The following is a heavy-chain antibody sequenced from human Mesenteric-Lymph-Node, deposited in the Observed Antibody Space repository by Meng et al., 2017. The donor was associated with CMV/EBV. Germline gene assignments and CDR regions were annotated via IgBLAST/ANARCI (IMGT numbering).Heavy chain of an antibody. J-gene: IGHJ6*02. Sequence: ASVKVSCKASGYTFTGYYMHWVRQAPGQGLEWMGWINPNSGGTNYAQKFQGRVTMTRDTSISTAYMELSRLRSDDTAVYYCAREPKGMRYYYYGMDGWGQGTTVTVSS. CDR3: AREPKGMRYYYYGMDG. CDR2: INPNSGGT. CDR1: GYTFTGYY. V-gene: IGHV1-2*02.